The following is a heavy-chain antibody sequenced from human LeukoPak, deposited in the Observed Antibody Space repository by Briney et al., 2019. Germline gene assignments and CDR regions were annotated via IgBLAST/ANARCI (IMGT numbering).Heavy chain of an antibody. CDR2: IKEDGSEK. CDR3: AREGSLDSWFN. Sequence: GGSLRLSCAASGFTSANYWMSWVRQAPGKGLEWVANIKEDGSEKYYVDSVKGRFTISRDNAKNSLHLRMNSLRAEDTAVYYCAREGSLDSWFNWGQGTLVTVSS. D-gene: IGHD6-13*01. CDR1: GFTSANYW. V-gene: IGHV3-7*01. J-gene: IGHJ4*02.